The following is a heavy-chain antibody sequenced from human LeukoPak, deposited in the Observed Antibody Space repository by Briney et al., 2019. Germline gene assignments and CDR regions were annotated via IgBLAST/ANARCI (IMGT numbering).Heavy chain of an antibody. CDR3: AKLKRVGIAPFDD. D-gene: IGHD3-10*01. J-gene: IGHJ4*02. V-gene: IGHV3-23*01. CDR1: GFTFSHFA. CDR2: ISGSGNKT. Sequence: PGGSLRLSCAASGFTFSHFAMSWVRQAPGKGLNWVSTISGSGNKTYDADSVKGRFTISRDNSKNTLYLQMTGLRAEDTAVYYCAKLKRVGIAPFDDWGQGTLVTVSS.